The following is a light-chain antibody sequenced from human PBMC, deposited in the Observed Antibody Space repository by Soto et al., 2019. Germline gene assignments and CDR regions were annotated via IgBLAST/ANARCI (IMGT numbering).Light chain of an antibody. CDR2: GAS. J-gene: IGKJ4*01. CDR1: QSVSSY. Sequence: EIVMTQSPATLSVSPGERASLSCRDSQSVSSYLAWYQRTPGQAPRLLIYGASTRETGIPARFSGSGSGTEFILTISSLQSEDFAVYYCQQYSKWPLTFGGGTKVDIK. V-gene: IGKV3-15*01. CDR3: QQYSKWPLT.